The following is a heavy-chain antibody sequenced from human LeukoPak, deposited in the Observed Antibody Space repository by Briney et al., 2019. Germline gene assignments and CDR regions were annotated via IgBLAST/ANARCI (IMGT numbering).Heavy chain of an antibody. CDR2: ISDNGRDK. V-gene: IGHV3-30*15. J-gene: IGHJ6*03. Sequence: GRSLRLSCAASGFTFSSFAMHWVRQAPGKGLEWLAVISDNGRDKSNADSVEGRFTISRDNSKNILYMEMSSLGGDDTAVYYCARAQGGASWNPYYYYLDVWGKGTTVTVSS. D-gene: IGHD2-21*01. CDR3: ARAQGGASWNPYYYYLDV. CDR1: GFTFSSFA.